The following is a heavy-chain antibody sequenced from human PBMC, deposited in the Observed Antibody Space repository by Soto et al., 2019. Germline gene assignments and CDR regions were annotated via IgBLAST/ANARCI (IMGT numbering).Heavy chain of an antibody. CDR2: INHSGST. D-gene: IGHD3-3*01. CDR3: ARGLLEWLSSNWFDP. Sequence: SETLSLTCAVYGGSFRGYYWSWIRQPPGKGLEWIGEINHSGSTNYNPSLKSRVTISVDTSKNQFSLKLSSVTAADTAVYYCARGLLEWLSSNWFDPWGQGTLVTVSS. CDR1: GGSFRGYY. V-gene: IGHV4-34*01. J-gene: IGHJ5*02.